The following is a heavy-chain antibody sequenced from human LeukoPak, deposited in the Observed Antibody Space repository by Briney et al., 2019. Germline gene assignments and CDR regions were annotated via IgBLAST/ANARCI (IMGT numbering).Heavy chain of an antibody. V-gene: IGHV3-66*02. D-gene: IGHD5-18*01. Sequence: GGSLRLSCAASGFTVSSNFMSWVSQAPGRGLEWVSVIYSGGSTSYADSVKGRFTISRDNSKNTLFLQMNSLRIDDTAVYYCAREGYSSGSRTGIDYWGQGTLVTVSS. CDR3: AREGYSSGSRTGIDY. CDR1: GFTVSSNF. J-gene: IGHJ4*02. CDR2: IYSGGST.